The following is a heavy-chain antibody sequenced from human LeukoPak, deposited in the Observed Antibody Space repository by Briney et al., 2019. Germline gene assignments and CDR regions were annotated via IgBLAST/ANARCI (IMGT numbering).Heavy chain of an antibody. CDR3: ARFVPAAINWFDP. J-gene: IGHJ5*02. CDR2: TYYSGST. D-gene: IGHD2-2*02. CDR1: GGSISSYY. V-gene: IGHV4-59*01. Sequence: SETLSLTCTVSGGSISSYYWSWIRQPPGKGLEWIGYTYYSGSTNYNPSLKSRVTISVDTSKNQFSLKLSSVTAADTAVYYCARFVPAAINWFDPWGQGTLVTVSS.